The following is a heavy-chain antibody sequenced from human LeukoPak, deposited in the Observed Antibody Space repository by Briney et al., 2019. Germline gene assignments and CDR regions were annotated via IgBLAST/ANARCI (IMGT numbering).Heavy chain of an antibody. CDR1: GFTFDDYA. CDR3: AKDIDGAVASMFDY. CDR2: ISWNSGSI. V-gene: IGHV3-9*01. J-gene: IGHJ4*02. Sequence: GGSLRLSCAASGFTFDDYAMHWVRQAPGKGLEWVSGISWNSGSIGYADSVEGRFTISRDNAKNSLYLQMNSLRAEDTALYYCAKDIDGAVASMFDYWGQGTLVTVSS. D-gene: IGHD6-19*01.